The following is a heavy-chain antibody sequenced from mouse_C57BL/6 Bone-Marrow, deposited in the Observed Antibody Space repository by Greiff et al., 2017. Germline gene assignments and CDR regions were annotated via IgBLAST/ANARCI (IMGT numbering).Heavy chain of an antibody. D-gene: IGHD1-1*01. CDR2: IYIGNGYT. J-gene: IGHJ3*01. Sequence: EVKLVESGAELVRPGSSVKMSCKTSGYTFTSYGINWVKQRPGQGLEWIGYIYIGNGYTEYNEKFKGKATLTSDTSSSTAYMQLSSLTSEDSAIYFCASYYYGSRGAWFAYWGQGTLVTVSA. V-gene: IGHV1-58*01. CDR3: ASYYYGSRGAWFAY. CDR1: GYTFTSYG.